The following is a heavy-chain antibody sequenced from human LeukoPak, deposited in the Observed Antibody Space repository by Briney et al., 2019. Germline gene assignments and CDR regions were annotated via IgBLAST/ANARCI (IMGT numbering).Heavy chain of an antibody. D-gene: IGHD2-2*02. J-gene: IGHJ6*02. Sequence: ASVKISCKASGYTFTSYGISWVRQAPGQGLEWMGWISAYNGNTNYAQKLQGRVTMTTDTSTSTAYMELRSLRSDDTAVYYCARDIVVVPAAIQYYYGMDVWGQGTTVTVSS. CDR1: GYTFTSYG. CDR3: ARDIVVVPAAIQYYYGMDV. V-gene: IGHV1-18*01. CDR2: ISAYNGNT.